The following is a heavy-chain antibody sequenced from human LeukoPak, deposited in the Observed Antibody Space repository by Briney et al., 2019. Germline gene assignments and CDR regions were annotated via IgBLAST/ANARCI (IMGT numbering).Heavy chain of an antibody. CDR3: ARRGYDILTGSLFDY. CDR1: GGSISSSSYY. D-gene: IGHD3-9*01. V-gene: IGHV4-39*01. Sequence: SETLSLTCTVSGGSISSSSYYWGWIRQPPGKGPEWIGSIYYSGSTYCNPSLKSRVTISVDTSKNQFSLKLSSVTAADTAVYYCARRGYDILTGSLFDYWGQGTLVTVSS. CDR2: IYYSGST. J-gene: IGHJ4*02.